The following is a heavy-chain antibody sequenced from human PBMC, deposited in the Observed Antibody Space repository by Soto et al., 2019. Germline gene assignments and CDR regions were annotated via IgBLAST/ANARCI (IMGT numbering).Heavy chain of an antibody. CDR2: INPNSGGT. CDR1: GYTFTGYY. J-gene: IGHJ6*02. V-gene: IGHV1-2*04. Sequence: ASVKVSCKASGYTFTGYYMHGVRQAPGQGLEWMGWINPNSGGTNYAQKFQGWVTMTRDTSISTAYMELSRLRSDDTAVYYCARGIAAADHGALYYYYGMDVWGQGTTVTVSS. D-gene: IGHD6-13*01. CDR3: ARGIAAADHGALYYYYGMDV.